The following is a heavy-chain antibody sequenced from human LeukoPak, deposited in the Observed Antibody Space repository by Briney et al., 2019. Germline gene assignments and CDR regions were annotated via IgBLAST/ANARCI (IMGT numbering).Heavy chain of an antibody. V-gene: IGHV3-30*02. CDR1: GFTFSSYG. CDR3: SRAGGGYSYGYFMDV. D-gene: IGHD5-18*01. CDR2: IRYDGNNK. Sequence: GGSLRLSCAASGFTFSSYGVHWVRHAPGKGLEWVAFIRYDGNNKFYADSVKGRFTISRDNSKNTLYLQMNSLRAEDTAVYYCSRAGGGYSYGYFMDVWGKGTTVSIS. J-gene: IGHJ6*03.